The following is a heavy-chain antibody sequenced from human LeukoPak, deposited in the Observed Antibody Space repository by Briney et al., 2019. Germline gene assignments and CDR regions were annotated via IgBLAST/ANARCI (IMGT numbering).Heavy chain of an antibody. CDR3: ARETYYYDSSDAFDI. Sequence: SETLSLTCTVSGGSISSGDYYWSWIRQPPGKVLEWIGYIYYSGSPYYNPSLKSRVTISVDTSKNQFSLKLSSVTAADTAVYYCARETYYYDSSDAFDIWGQGTMVTVSS. D-gene: IGHD3-22*01. CDR1: GGSISSGDYY. V-gene: IGHV4-30-4*01. CDR2: IYYSGSP. J-gene: IGHJ3*02.